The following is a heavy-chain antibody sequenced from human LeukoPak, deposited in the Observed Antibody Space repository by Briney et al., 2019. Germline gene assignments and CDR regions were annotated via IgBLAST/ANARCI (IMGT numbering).Heavy chain of an antibody. J-gene: IGHJ4*02. Sequence: PSETLSLTCTVSGGSISSYYWSWIRQPPGKGLEWIGNIFHTGSTYYNPSLKSRVTISVDTSKNQFSLKVSSVTAADTAVYYCASQVLVRVLFDYWGQGTLVTVSS. CDR3: ASQVLVRVLFDY. CDR1: GGSISSYY. D-gene: IGHD2-8*02. V-gene: IGHV4-59*12. CDR2: IFHTGST.